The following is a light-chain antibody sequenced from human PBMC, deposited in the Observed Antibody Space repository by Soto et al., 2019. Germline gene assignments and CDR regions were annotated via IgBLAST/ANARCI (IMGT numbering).Light chain of an antibody. J-gene: IGLJ2*01. CDR3: GTWDSSLSVMV. Sequence: QSVLTQPPSVSAAPGQKVTISCSGSSSNIGNNYVSWYQQLPGTAPKLLIYDNDKRPSGIPDRFSGSKSGTSATLDITGLQTGDEADYYCGTWDSSLSVMVIGGGTKVTVL. V-gene: IGLV1-51*01. CDR2: DND. CDR1: SSNIGNNY.